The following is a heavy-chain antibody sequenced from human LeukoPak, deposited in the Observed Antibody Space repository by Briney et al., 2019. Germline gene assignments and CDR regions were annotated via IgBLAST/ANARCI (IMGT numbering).Heavy chain of an antibody. D-gene: IGHD6-19*01. CDR2: ISGSGGST. CDR1: GFTFSSYW. J-gene: IGHJ5*02. V-gene: IGHV3-23*01. Sequence: GGSLRLSCTASGFTFSSYWMSWVRQAPGKGLEWVSAISGSGGSTYYADSVKGRFTISRDNSKNTLYLQMNSLRAEDTAVYYCARSSGWYGNWFDPWGQGTLVTVSS. CDR3: ARSSGWYGNWFDP.